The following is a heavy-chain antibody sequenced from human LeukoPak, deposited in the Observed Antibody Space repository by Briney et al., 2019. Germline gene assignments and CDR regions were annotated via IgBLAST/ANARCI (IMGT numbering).Heavy chain of an antibody. CDR3: ARNQQLGGHSYYYYGMDV. V-gene: IGHV3-23*01. J-gene: IGHJ6*02. CDR1: GFTSIAYA. CDR2: ISGGGVTT. Sequence: GGSLRLSCVGSGFTSIAYALTWARQAPGKGLEWVSGISGGGVTTYYADSVKGRFTISRDNSKNTLYLQMNSLRADDTAIYYCARNQQLGGHSYYYYGMDVWGQGATVTVSS. D-gene: IGHD3-16*01.